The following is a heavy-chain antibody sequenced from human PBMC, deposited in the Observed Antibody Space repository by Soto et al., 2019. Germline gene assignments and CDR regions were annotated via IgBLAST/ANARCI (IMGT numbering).Heavy chain of an antibody. D-gene: IGHD3-22*01. Sequence: SETLSLTCTVSGGSISSSSYYWGWIRQPPGKGLEWIGSIYYSGSTYYNPSLKSRVTISVDTSKNQFSLKLSSVTAADTAVYYCVRHLIRSGDVDHWGPATLVTVSS. CDR1: GGSISSSSYY. CDR2: IYYSGST. V-gene: IGHV4-39*01. CDR3: VRHLIRSGDVDH. J-gene: IGHJ4*02.